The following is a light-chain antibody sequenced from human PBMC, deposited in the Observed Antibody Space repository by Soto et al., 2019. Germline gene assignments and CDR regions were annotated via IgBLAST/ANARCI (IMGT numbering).Light chain of an antibody. CDR3: QQYDNWPPIT. J-gene: IGKJ4*01. CDR1: QSVRHK. CDR2: DAS. V-gene: IGKV3-15*01. Sequence: IVMTQSPATLSVSPGEGVTLSCRASQSVRHKLAWYQQRPGQGPRLLIFDASTRAPGVPDRFSGSGSGTDFTLTINSLQSAASAVYFCQQYDNWPPITFGGGTKLEIK.